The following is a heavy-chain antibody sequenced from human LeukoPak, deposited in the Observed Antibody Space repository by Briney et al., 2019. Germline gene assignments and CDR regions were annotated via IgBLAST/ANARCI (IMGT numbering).Heavy chain of an antibody. V-gene: IGHV3-30*03. CDR3: ARGPLSVLVVATTLFDY. J-gene: IGHJ4*02. CDR1: GFTFSSYG. Sequence: PGRSLRLSCAASGFTFSSYGMHWVRQAPGKGLEWVAVISYDGSNKYYADSVKGRFTISRDNSKNTLYLQMNSLRAEDTAVYYCARGPLSVLVVATTLFDYWGQGTLVTVSS. D-gene: IGHD5-12*01. CDR2: ISYDGSNK.